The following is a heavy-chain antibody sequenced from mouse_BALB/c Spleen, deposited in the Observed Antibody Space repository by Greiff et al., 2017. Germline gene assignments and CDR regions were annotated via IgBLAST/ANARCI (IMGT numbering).Heavy chain of an antibody. Sequence: VKLMESGPDLVAPSQSLSITCTVSGFSLTSYGVHWVRQPPGKGLEWLVVIWSDGSTTYNSALKSRLSISKDNSKSQVFLKMNSLQTDDTAMYYCARHEGGSYAMDYWGQGTSVTVSS. V-gene: IGHV2-6-2*01. D-gene: IGHD1-1*01. CDR3: ARHEGGSYAMDY. J-gene: IGHJ4*01. CDR2: IWSDGST. CDR1: GFSLTSYG.